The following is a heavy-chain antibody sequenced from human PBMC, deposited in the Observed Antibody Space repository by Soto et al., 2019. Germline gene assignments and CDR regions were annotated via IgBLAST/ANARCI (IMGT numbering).Heavy chain of an antibody. J-gene: IGHJ3*01. V-gene: IGHV3-7*04. D-gene: IGHD3-22*01. CDR2: IKPDGSEK. Sequence: EVPLVESGGGLVQPGGSLRLSCAASGFTFNTYWMSWVRQAPGKGLEWVANIKPDGSEKWYIDSVKGRFTISRDNAKSSLYLQMIRLRVEDTALYYCARGDYHDTSGPFSDAFDVWGQGTVVTV. CDR3: ARGDYHDTSGPFSDAFDV. CDR1: GFTFNTYW.